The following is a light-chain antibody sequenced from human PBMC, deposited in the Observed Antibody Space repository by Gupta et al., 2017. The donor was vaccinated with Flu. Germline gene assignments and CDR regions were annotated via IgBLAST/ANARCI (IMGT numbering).Light chain of an antibody. Sequence: DIQMTQSPSSLSASVGDRVTITCRASQSIASYVNWYQQKGGEAPKLLIYVASSLQSGVPSRFSGSGSGTDFTLTISRLQPEDFATYYCQQRDNTPHTFGQGTKVEIK. V-gene: IGKV1-39*01. CDR2: VAS. J-gene: IGKJ1*01. CDR1: QSIASY. CDR3: QQRDNTPHT.